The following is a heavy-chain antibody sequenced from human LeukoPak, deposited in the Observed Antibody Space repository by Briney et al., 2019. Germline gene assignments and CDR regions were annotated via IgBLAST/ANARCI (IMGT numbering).Heavy chain of an antibody. Sequence: SETLSLTCTVSGGYISSHYWNWIRQPPGKGLEWIGYIYNSGSTNYNPSLKRRVTISVDTSKNQFSLKLSSVTAADTAVYYCARDSSGWSYFDYWGQGTLVTVSS. J-gene: IGHJ4*02. CDR1: GGYISSHY. D-gene: IGHD6-19*01. CDR3: ARDSSGWSYFDY. CDR2: IYNSGST. V-gene: IGHV4-59*11.